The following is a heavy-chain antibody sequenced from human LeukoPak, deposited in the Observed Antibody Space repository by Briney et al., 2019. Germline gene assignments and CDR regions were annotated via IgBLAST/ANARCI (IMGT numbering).Heavy chain of an antibody. CDR2: INTNTGHP. Sequence: ASVKVSCKASGYTFTSYAMGWVRQAPGHGLEWMGWINTNTGHPTYAQGFTGRFVFSLDTSVSTAYLQISSLEAEDTAVYYCASTSGSYPFDYWGQGTLVTVSS. D-gene: IGHD1-26*01. CDR1: GYTFTSYA. J-gene: IGHJ4*02. CDR3: ASTSGSYPFDY. V-gene: IGHV7-4-1*02.